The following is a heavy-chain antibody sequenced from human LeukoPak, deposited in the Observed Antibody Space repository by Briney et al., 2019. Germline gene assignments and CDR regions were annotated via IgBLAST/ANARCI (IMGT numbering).Heavy chain of an antibody. V-gene: IGHV3-23*01. CDR3: AKWGDYDILTGYYDSDY. CDR1: GSTFSNYA. D-gene: IGHD3-9*01. CDR2: IVGSGGST. Sequence: TGGSLRLSCAGSGSTFSNYAMSWVRQAPGKGLEWVSAIVGSGGSTYYADSVKGRFTISRDNPKNTLYLQMNSLRAEDTAVYFCAKWGDYDILTGYYDSDYWGREPWSPSPQ. J-gene: IGHJ4*02.